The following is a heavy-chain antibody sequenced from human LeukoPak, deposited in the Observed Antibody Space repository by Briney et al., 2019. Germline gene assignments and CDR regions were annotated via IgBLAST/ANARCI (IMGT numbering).Heavy chain of an antibody. D-gene: IGHD3-3*01. J-gene: IGHJ4*02. Sequence: GGSLRLSCAASGFTFSSYSMNWVRQAPGKGLEWVSSISSSSSYIYYADSVKGRFTISRDNAKNSLYLQMNSLRAEDTAVYYCAMSTWSGYYPTPYWGQGTLVTVSS. V-gene: IGHV3-21*01. CDR3: AMSTWSGYYPTPY. CDR2: ISSSSSYI. CDR1: GFTFSSYS.